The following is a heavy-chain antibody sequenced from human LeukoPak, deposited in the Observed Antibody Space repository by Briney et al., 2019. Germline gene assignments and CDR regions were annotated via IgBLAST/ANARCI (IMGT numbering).Heavy chain of an antibody. CDR2: VSPYNGDT. V-gene: IGHV1-18*01. Sequence: ASVKVSCKASGYTFTDYGINWVRQAPGHGLEWMGWVSPYNGDTKYAQKFQGRVTLTTDTSTSTAYMELRSLRSDDTAVYYCARVGRWLRAFDIWGQGTMITVSS. CDR1: GYTFTDYG. J-gene: IGHJ3*02. D-gene: IGHD5-12*01. CDR3: ARVGRWLRAFDI.